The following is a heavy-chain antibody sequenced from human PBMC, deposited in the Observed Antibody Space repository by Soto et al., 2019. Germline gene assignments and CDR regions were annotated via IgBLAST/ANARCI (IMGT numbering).Heavy chain of an antibody. V-gene: IGHV4-4*02. D-gene: IGHD3-16*01. Sequence: QVQLQESGPGLVKPSGTLSLTCAVSGGSISSSNWWSWVRQPQGKGLEWIGEIYHSGSTNYNPSLKSRVTISVDKSNNQFSLKLSAVTAADTAVYYCVREGGGNVKGMDVWGRGTTVTVSS. CDR2: IYHSGST. CDR1: GGSISSSNW. J-gene: IGHJ6*02. CDR3: VREGGGNVKGMDV.